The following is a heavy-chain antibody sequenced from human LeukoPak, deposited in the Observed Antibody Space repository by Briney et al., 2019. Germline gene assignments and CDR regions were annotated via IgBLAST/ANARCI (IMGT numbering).Heavy chain of an antibody. V-gene: IGHV3-9*01. D-gene: IGHD3-10*01. CDR3: AILSSPKINYYGSGSYYKVDPPGPYYFDY. Sequence: GGSLRLSCAASGFTFDDYAMHWVRQAPGKGLEWVSGISWNSGSIGYADSVKGRFTISRDNAKNSLYLQMNSLRAEDTALYYCAILSSPKINYYGSGSYYKVDPPGPYYFDYWGQGTLVTVSS. CDR2: ISWNSGSI. J-gene: IGHJ4*02. CDR1: GFTFDDYA.